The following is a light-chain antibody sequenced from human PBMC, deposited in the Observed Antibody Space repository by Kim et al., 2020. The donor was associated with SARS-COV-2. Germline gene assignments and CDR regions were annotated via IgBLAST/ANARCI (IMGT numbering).Light chain of an antibody. Sequence: SGSPGQTASITCSGDRLGDEYACWYQQKPGQSPMLVIYQDSKRPSGIPERFSGSNSGNTATLTISGTQAMDEADYYCQAWDSSTVVFGGGTQLTVL. V-gene: IGLV3-1*01. CDR1: RLGDEY. J-gene: IGLJ2*01. CDR2: QDS. CDR3: QAWDSSTVV.